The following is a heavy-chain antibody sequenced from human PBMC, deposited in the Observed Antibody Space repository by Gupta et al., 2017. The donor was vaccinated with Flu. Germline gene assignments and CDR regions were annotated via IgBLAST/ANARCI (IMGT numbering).Heavy chain of an antibody. CDR1: GFTFSSYA. CDR3: AKDGTGSGWQGPDY. CDR2: ISGSGGST. Sequence: EVQLLESGGGLAQPGGSLRLSCAASGFTFSSYAMSWVRQAPGKGLEWVSAISGSGGSTYYADSVKGRFTISRDNSKNTLYLQMNSLRAEDTAVYYCAKDGTGSGWQGPDYWGQGTLVTVSS. V-gene: IGHV3-23*01. J-gene: IGHJ4*02. D-gene: IGHD6-19*01.